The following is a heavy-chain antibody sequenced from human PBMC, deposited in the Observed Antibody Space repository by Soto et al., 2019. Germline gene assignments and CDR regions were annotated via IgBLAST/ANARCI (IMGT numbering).Heavy chain of an antibody. CDR2: IYYSGST. CDR3: ARGEGDYGVGQYYFDY. D-gene: IGHD4-17*01. Sequence: QVQLQESGPGLVKPSQTLSLTCTVSGGSISSGDYYWSWIRQPPGKGLEWIGYIYYSGSTYYNPSLKSRVTISVDASKNNFAPKLRSVAAADTAVYYCARGEGDYGVGQYYFDYWGQGTLVTVSS. CDR1: GGSISSGDYY. V-gene: IGHV4-30-4*01. J-gene: IGHJ4*02.